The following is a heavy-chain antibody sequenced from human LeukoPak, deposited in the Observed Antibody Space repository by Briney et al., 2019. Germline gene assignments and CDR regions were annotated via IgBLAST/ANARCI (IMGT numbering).Heavy chain of an antibody. Sequence: PGGSLRLSCAASGFTFDDYAMHWVRQAPGKGLEWVSLISGDGGSTYYADSVKGRFTISRDNSKNSLYLQMNSLRTEDTALYYCAKGALLRYFDWQRRGFSDYWGQGTLVTVSS. D-gene: IGHD3-9*01. V-gene: IGHV3-43*02. CDR3: AKGALLRYFDWQRRGFSDY. CDR2: ISGDGGST. CDR1: GFTFDDYA. J-gene: IGHJ4*02.